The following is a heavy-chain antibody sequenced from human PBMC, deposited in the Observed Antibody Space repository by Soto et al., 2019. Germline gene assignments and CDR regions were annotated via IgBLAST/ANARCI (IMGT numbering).Heavy chain of an antibody. CDR1: GYTFTGYY. CDR2: INPNSGGT. V-gene: IGHV1-2*02. D-gene: IGHD3-10*01. CDR3: ARDRSFGLLTIINWFDP. J-gene: IGHJ5*02. Sequence: ASVKVSCKASGYTFTGYYMHWVRQAPGQGLEWMGWINPNSGGTNYAQKFQGRVTMTRDTSISTAYMELSRLRSDDAAVYYCARDRSFGLLTIINWFDPWGQGTLVT.